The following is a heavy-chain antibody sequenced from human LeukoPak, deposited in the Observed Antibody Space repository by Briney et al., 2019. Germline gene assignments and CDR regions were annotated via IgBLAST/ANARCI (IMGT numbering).Heavy chain of an antibody. CDR2: MIWDGGST. J-gene: IGHJ4*02. D-gene: IGHD3-22*01. V-gene: IGHV3-43*01. Sequence: GGSLRLSCAVSGVTFDDYTVQWVRQAPGKGRGWDSLMIWDGGSTYYAGSVRGRFTISRDKSQNSLYLQMNSLTTEDTALYYCAKGRSGLGLFDYWGQGTLVTVSS. CDR1: GVTFDDYT. CDR3: AKGRSGLGLFDY.